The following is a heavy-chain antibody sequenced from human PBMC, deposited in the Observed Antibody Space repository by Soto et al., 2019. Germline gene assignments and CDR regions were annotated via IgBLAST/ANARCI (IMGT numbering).Heavy chain of an antibody. J-gene: IGHJ6*02. V-gene: IGHV3-23*01. Sequence: EVQLLESGGGLVQPGGSLRLSCAASGFTFSSYAMSWVRQAPGKGLEWVSAISGSGGSTYYADSVKGRFTISRDNSKNTLYLQMNSLRAEDTAVYYCAKELGIAARFYYYYGMDVWGQGTTVTVSS. D-gene: IGHD6-6*01. CDR3: AKELGIAARFYYYYGMDV. CDR2: ISGSGGST. CDR1: GFTFSSYA.